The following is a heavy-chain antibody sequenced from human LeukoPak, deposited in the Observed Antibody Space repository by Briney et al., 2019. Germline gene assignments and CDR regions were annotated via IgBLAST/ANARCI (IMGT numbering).Heavy chain of an antibody. Sequence: SETLSLTCTVSGGSISSYYWSWMRQPPGKGLEWIGYIYYSGSPEYNPSLKSRVTMSVDTSKNQFSLKLSSVTAADTAVYYCARDRGHYYGMDVWGQGTTVTVSS. CDR1: GGSISSYY. D-gene: IGHD5-12*01. V-gene: IGHV4-59*01. J-gene: IGHJ6*02. CDR2: IYYSGSP. CDR3: ARDRGHYYGMDV.